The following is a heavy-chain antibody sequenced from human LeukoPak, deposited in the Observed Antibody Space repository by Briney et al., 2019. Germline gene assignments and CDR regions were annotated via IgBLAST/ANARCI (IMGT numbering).Heavy chain of an antibody. D-gene: IGHD6-13*01. CDR2: IYTSGTT. CDR1: GGSISSGGYY. CDR3: ARQYSSSWYMFAFDI. Sequence: SETLSLTCTVSGGSISSGGYYWSWIRQHPGKGLEWIGYIYTSGTTNYSPSLKSRVTMSVDTSKNQFSLKLSSVTAADTAVYYCARQYSSSWYMFAFDIWGQGTMVTVSS. V-gene: IGHV4-61*08. J-gene: IGHJ3*02.